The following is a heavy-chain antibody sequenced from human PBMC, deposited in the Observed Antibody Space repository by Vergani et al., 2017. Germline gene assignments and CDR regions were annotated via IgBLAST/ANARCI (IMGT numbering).Heavy chain of an antibody. D-gene: IGHD2-21*02. J-gene: IGHJ4*02. V-gene: IGHV3-23*01. Sequence: EVQLLESGGGLVQPGGSLRLSCEASGFSFPGYAMSWVRQAPGKGLEWVSSVSGSSATPYYADSVKCRFIISRDNSKNTLHLQMNSLRADDTAVYYCAKGGVVTAMRGLYFDYWGQGTLVTVSS. CDR1: GFSFPGYA. CDR2: VSGSSATP. CDR3: AKGGVVTAMRGLYFDY.